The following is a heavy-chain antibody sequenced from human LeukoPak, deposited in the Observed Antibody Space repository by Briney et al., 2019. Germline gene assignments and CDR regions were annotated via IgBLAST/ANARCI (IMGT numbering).Heavy chain of an antibody. D-gene: IGHD3-10*01. Sequence: SETLSLTCTVSGYSISSGYYWGWIRQPPGKGLEWIGSIYHSGSTYYNPSLKSRVTISVDTSKNQFSLKLSSVTAADTAVYYCARHSRGYYGSGSYYRYYFDYWGQGTLVTVSS. V-gene: IGHV4-38-2*02. CDR1: GYSISSGYY. J-gene: IGHJ4*02. CDR3: ARHSRGYYGSGSYYRYYFDY. CDR2: IYHSGST.